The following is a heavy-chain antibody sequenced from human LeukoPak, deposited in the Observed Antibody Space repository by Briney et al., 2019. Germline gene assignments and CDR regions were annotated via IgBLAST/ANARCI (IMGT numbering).Heavy chain of an antibody. CDR2: INPNSGGT. J-gene: IGHJ4*02. D-gene: IGHD3-9*01. Sequence: ASVKVSCKPSGYSFTAYYIHWVRQAPGQGLEWMGWINPNSGGTNYAEKLQGRVTMTRDTSISTAYMELSGLRSDETAVYYCARTYFDFLTAYSTAGDFFAYWGQGPLVTVSS. CDR3: ARTYFDFLTAYSTAGDFFAY. V-gene: IGHV1-2*02. CDR1: GYSFTAYY.